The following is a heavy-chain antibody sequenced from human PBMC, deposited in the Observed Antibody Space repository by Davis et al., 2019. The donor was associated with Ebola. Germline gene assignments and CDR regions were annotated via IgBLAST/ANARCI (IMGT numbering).Heavy chain of an antibody. J-gene: IGHJ4*02. D-gene: IGHD2-15*01. Sequence: GESLKISCAASGFTFSTFAMNWVRQAPGKGLEWVSLINHNGDTSYYVDSVKGRFTISRDESKNTVYQQMNNLRSEDTAIYYCARGRGGSSTFIFDYWGQGTLVTVSS. CDR3: ARGRGGSSTFIFDY. CDR2: INHNGDTS. CDR1: GFTFSTFA. V-gene: IGHV3-23*01.